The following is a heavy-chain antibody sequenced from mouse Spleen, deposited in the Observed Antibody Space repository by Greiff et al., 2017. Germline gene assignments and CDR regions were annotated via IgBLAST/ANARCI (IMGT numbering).Heavy chain of an antibody. CDR1: GYTFTSYW. V-gene: IGHV1S22*01. J-gene: IGHJ1*01. CDR2: IYPGSGST. CDR3: TRRRGYFDV. Sequence: LQQPGSELVRPGASVKLSCKASGYTFTSYWMHWVMQRPGQGLVWIGNIYPGSGSTNYDETFKSKATLTVDTSSSTAYMQLSSLTSEDSAVYYCTRRRGYFDVWGAGTTVTVSS.